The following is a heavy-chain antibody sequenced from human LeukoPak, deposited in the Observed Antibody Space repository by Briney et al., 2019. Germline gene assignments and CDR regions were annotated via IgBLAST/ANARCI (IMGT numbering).Heavy chain of an antibody. D-gene: IGHD3-10*01. CDR1: GFTFSSYW. V-gene: IGHV3-7*03. Sequence: TGGSLRLSCAASGFTFSSYWMSWVRQAPGKGLEWVANIKVDGSETYYVDSVKGRFTISRDNAKNSLYLQMNSLRAEDTAVYYCASSDYYGSGSTRDAFDIWGQGTMVTVSS. J-gene: IGHJ3*02. CDR3: ASSDYYGSGSTRDAFDI. CDR2: IKVDGSET.